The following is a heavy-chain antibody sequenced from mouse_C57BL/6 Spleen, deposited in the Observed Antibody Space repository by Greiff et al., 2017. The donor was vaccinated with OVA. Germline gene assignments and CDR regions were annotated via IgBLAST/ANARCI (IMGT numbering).Heavy chain of an antibody. CDR3: AREGRESVAMDY. CDR1: GYTFTSYW. V-gene: IGHV1-61*01. CDR2: IYPSDSET. J-gene: IGHJ4*01. Sequence: QVQLQQPGAELVRPGSSVKLSCKASGYTFTSYWMDWVKQRPGQGLEWIGNIYPSDSETHYNQKFKDKATLTVDKSSSTAYMQLSSLTSEDSAVYYCAREGRESVAMDYWGQGTSVTVSS. D-gene: IGHD1-1*01.